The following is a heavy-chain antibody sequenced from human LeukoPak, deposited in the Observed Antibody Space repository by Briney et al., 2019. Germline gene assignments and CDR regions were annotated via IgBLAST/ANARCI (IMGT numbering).Heavy chain of an antibody. Sequence: SETLSLTCTVSGDSINSGNSHWTWIRQPPGKGLEWLGSVYDSWNNYYNPSLESRITMSVDTSKNQYSLELSSVIAADTAVYYCASYFVGNGGRGYWGQGALVTVCS. V-gene: IGHV4-30-4*01. D-gene: IGHD3-10*02. CDR3: ASYFVGNGGRGY. CDR1: GDSINSGNSH. CDR2: VYDSWNN. J-gene: IGHJ4*02.